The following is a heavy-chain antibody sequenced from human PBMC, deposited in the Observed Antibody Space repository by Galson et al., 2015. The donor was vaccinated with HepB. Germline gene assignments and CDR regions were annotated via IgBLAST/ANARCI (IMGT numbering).Heavy chain of an antibody. V-gene: IGHV1-24*01. CDR3: AILGSPGYSSGWYCFDY. D-gene: IGHD6-19*01. CDR2: FDPEDGET. CDR1: GYTLTELS. J-gene: IGHJ4*02. Sequence: SVKVSCKVSGYTLTELSMHWVRQAPGKGLEWMGGFDPEDGETIYAQKFQGRVTMTEDTSTDTAYMELSSLRSEDTAVFYCAILGSPGYSSGWYCFDYWGQGTLVTVSS.